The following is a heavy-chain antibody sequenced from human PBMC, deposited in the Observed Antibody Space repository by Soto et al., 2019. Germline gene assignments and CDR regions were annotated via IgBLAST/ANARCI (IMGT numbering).Heavy chain of an antibody. V-gene: IGHV4-34*01. Sequence: QVQLQQWGAGLLKPSETLSLTCAVYGGSFSGYYWSWIRQPPGKGLEWIGEINHSGSTNYNPSLKSRVTISVDTSKNQFSLKLSSVTAADTAVYYCARAYSSSWYSSGRFDPWGQGTLVTVSS. CDR2: INHSGST. CDR3: ARAYSSSWYSSGRFDP. CDR1: GGSFSGYY. J-gene: IGHJ5*02. D-gene: IGHD6-13*01.